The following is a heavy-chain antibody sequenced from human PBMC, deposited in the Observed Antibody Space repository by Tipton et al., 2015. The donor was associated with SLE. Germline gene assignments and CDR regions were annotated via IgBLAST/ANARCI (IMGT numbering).Heavy chain of an antibody. CDR3: ARGGPLYYYYYYMDV. Sequence: TLSLTCHVAGGAIRNSPYYWAWIRQPPGKRLEWIGSVFDTGYTAYNPSLNSRVTISLDTSKSQFSLKVTSVTAADTAVYYCARGGPLYYYYYYMDVWGKGTTVTVSS. V-gene: IGHV4-39*07. CDR1: GGAIRNSPYY. J-gene: IGHJ6*03. CDR2: VFDTGYT.